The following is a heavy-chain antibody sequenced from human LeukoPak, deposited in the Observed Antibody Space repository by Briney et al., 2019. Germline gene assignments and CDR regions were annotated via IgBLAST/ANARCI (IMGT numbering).Heavy chain of an antibody. Sequence: ASVKVSCKTSGYTFTDIGITWVRQAPGQGLEWMGWISAYNGNTNYAQKLQGRVTMPTDTSTSTAYMELRSLRSDDTAVYYCARMGIKIAARPGHYYYMDVWGKGTTVTISS. CDR3: ARMGIKIAARPGHYYYMDV. CDR1: GYTFTDIG. CDR2: ISAYNGNT. J-gene: IGHJ6*03. V-gene: IGHV1-18*01. D-gene: IGHD6-6*01.